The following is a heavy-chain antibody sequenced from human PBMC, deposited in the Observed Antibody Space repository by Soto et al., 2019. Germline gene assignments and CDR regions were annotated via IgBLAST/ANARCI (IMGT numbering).Heavy chain of an antibody. Sequence: GGSLRLSCVASGFTFWGDWMSWVRQAPGKGLEWVSYISGSSSSIYYADSVKGRFTISRDNAMNSLFLQMNSLRDEDSAVYYCATGPIYSNIDNWGHGTQVTVSS. CDR2: ISGSSSSI. V-gene: IGHV3-48*02. D-gene: IGHD2-15*01. J-gene: IGHJ4*01. CDR3: ATGPIYSNIDN. CDR1: GFTFWGDW.